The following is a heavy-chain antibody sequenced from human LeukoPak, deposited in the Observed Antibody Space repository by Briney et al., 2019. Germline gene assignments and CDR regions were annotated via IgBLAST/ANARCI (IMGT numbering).Heavy chain of an antibody. V-gene: IGHV3-21*01. CDR3: ARRAPSHDFDD. CDR2: ISTTSGNI. J-gene: IGHJ4*02. CDR1: GFTFSSYS. Sequence: PGGSLRLSCAASGFTFSSYSMNWVRQAPGKGLEWVAAISTTSGNIYYADSVKGRFTISRDNAKDSLYLQMNSLRVEDTALYYCARRAPSHDFDDWGQGTLVTVSS.